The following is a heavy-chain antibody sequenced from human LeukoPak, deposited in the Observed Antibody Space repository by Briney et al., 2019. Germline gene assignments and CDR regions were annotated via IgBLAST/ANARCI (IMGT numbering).Heavy chain of an antibody. D-gene: IGHD6-6*01. Sequence: SETLSLTCAVYGGSFSGYYWGWIRQPPGKGLECIGNIYYSGSTYYNPSLKSRVTISVDTSKNQFSLKLSSVTAADTAVYYCARGGNPLGIAARVAVFDYWGQGTLVTVSS. CDR2: IYYSGST. J-gene: IGHJ4*02. CDR1: GGSFSGYY. CDR3: ARGGNPLGIAARVAVFDY. V-gene: IGHV4-34*01.